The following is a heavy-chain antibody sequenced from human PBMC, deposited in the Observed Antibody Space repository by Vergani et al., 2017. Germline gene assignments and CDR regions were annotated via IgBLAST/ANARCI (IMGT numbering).Heavy chain of an antibody. CDR2: ISYDGTQK. CDR1: GFTSSYYG. J-gene: IGHJ1*01. CDR3: ATKSCGTPGGQIGYFGE. V-gene: IGHV3-30*03. D-gene: IGHD1-1*01. Sequence: QVHLVESGGGVVQPGRSLRLFCVVSGFTSSYYGMHWVRQAPGKGLEWVAVISYDGTQKYYADSVKGRFTISRDNSKSTLYLQMNSLRTEDTAVYYCATKSCGTPGGQIGYFGEWGQGTLVTVSS.